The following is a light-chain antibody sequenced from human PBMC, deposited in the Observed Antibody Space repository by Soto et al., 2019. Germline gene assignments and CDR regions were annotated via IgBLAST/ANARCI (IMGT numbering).Light chain of an antibody. J-gene: IGKJ1*01. CDR1: QSISRN. V-gene: IGKV1-39*01. Sequence: DIQMTQSPSSLSASVGDRVTITCRASQSISRNLNWYQQKPGTAPKLLMFCASTLQSGVPSRFSGSGSGTDFTLTITSLQPEDFATYYCQQSYNTPRTFGQGTKVEI. CDR2: CAS. CDR3: QQSYNTPRT.